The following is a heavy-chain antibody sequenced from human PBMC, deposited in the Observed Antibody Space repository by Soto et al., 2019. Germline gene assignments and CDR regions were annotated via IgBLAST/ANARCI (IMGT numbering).Heavy chain of an antibody. D-gene: IGHD3-16*01. Sequence: GGSLRLSCAASGFKFGNYAMSWVRQAPGKGLEWVSLISATGGGTYYADSVKGRFTISRDNSHNTLYLQVHSLTAEDTAVYYCAKDRRAGGNSAFYFDFWGQGAQVTVSS. CDR2: ISATGGGT. CDR3: AKDRRAGGNSAFYFDF. V-gene: IGHV3-23*01. J-gene: IGHJ4*02. CDR1: GFKFGNYA.